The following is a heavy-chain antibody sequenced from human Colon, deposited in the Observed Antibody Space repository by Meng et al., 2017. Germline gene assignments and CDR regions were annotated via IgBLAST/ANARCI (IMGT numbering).Heavy chain of an antibody. CDR2: FYYSGST. CDR1: SGSISSGDYY. D-gene: IGHD2-8*02. Sequence: HVQLQESGPGLVKPSQTLALSCLVSSGSISSGDYYWSWIRQPPGKGLEWIGYFYYSGSTYYNPSLKSRVTISVDTSKNHFSLKLSSVTAADTAVYYCARASVVYAIPLPPDYWGQGTLVTVSS. J-gene: IGHJ4*02. CDR3: ARASVVYAIPLPPDY. V-gene: IGHV4-30-4*01.